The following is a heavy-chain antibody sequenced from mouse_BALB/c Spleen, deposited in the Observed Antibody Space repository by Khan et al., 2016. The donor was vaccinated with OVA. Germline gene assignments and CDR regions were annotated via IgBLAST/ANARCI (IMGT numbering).Heavy chain of an antibody. CDR1: GFSLTNYG. V-gene: IGHV2-6-1*01. Sequence: QVQLKQSGPGLVAPSQSLSITCTISGFSLTNYGVHWVRQPPGKGLEWLVVIWTDGSTTYNSALKSRLSISKDNSKSQVFLKMNSLQTDDTAMYYCGRQPYYHYYSMDYWGQGISVTVSS. D-gene: IGHD2-10*01. CDR2: IWTDGST. J-gene: IGHJ4*01. CDR3: GRQPYYHYYSMDY.